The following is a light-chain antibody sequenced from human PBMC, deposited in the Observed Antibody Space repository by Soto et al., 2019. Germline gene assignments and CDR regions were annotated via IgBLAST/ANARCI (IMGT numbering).Light chain of an antibody. V-gene: IGKV4-1*01. CDR2: GAS. J-gene: IGKJ1*01. CDR1: QSVLYSSNNKNY. CDR3: QLYGSSFWT. Sequence: RSQFKETLAVSLGERATINCKSSQSVLYSSNNKNYLAWYQQKPGQAPRLLIYGASSRATGIPDRFSGSGSGTDFTLTISRLDPEDFAVYYCQLYGSSFWTFGQGTKVDIK.